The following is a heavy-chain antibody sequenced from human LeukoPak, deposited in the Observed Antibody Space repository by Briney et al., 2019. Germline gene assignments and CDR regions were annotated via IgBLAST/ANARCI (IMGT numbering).Heavy chain of an antibody. Sequence: KPAETLSLTCAVYGGSFSGYYWSWIRQPPGKGLEWIGENNHSGSTNYNPSLKSRVTISVDTSKNQFSLKLSSVTAADTAVYYCAREASWGGYYGCFDPWGQGTLVTVS. CDR3: AREASWGGYYGCFDP. J-gene: IGHJ5*02. D-gene: IGHD3-3*01. CDR1: GGSFSGYY. CDR2: NNHSGST. V-gene: IGHV4-34*01.